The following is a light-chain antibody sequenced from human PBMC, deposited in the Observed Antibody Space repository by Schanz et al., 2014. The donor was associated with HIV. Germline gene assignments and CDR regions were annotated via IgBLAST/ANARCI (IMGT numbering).Light chain of an antibody. CDR3: SSYTSGSTLFV. V-gene: IGLV2-14*03. CDR1: SSDVGGYNF. CDR2: DVS. J-gene: IGLJ1*01. Sequence: QSVLTQPASVSGSPGQSITISCTGTSSDVGGYNFVSWYQQHPGKAPKLMICDVSNRPSGVSNRFSGSKSGNTASLTISGLQAEDEADYYCSSYTSGSTLFVFGTGTKVTVL.